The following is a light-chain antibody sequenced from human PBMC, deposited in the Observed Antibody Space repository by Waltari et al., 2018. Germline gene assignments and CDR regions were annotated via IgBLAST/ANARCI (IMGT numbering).Light chain of an antibody. CDR3: QQYYTSSMYT. V-gene: IGKV4-1*01. CDR2: WAS. CDR1: QSVLYNSNNKNY. Sequence: DIVMTQSPDSLAVSLGERATISCRSSQSVLYNSNNKNYLAWYQQKPGQPPKLLIYWASTRPSGVPDRFTGGGSGTDFTLTISKLQAEDVAVYFCQQYYTSSMYTFGQGTKLEIK. J-gene: IGKJ2*01.